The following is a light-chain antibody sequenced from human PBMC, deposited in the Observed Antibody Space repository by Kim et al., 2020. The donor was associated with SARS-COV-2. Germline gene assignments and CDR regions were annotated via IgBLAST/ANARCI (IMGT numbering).Light chain of an antibody. CDR1: SRRSYY. J-gene: IGLJ3*02. V-gene: IGLV3-19*01. Sequence: SSELTQDPAVSVALGQTVRSTCQGDSRRSYYASWYQQKPGQAPVLVIYGKNNRPSGIPDRFSGSSSGNTASLTITGAQAEDEADYYCNSRDSSGNHLVFG. CDR3: NSRDSSGNHLV. CDR2: GKN.